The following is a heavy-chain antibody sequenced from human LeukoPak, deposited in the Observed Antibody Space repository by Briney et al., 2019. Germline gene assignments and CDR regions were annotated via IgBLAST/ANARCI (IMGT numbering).Heavy chain of an antibody. J-gene: IGHJ6*02. CDR2: INPHSGTT. CDR3: ARGGWYGKWGNNATDV. V-gene: IGHV1-8*01. D-gene: IGHD3-10*01. CDR1: RSTFTTYD. Sequence: ASVKVSCKASRSTFTTYDINWVRQATGQGLEWMGWINPHSGTTDYAQKFQDRVTMTRDTSTDTIYMELSSLRSEDTAVYYCARGGWYGKWGNNATDVWGQGTTVTVSS.